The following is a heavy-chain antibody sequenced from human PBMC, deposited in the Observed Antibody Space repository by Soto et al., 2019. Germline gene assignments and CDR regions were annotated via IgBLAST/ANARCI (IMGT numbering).Heavy chain of an antibody. J-gene: IGHJ6*03. Sequence: GGSLRLSCAASGFTFSSYSMNWVRQAPGKGLEWVSYISSSSSTIYYADSVKGRFTISRDNAKNSLYLQMNSLRAEDTAVYYCAKDRPDIVVTYYMDVWGKGTTVTVSS. CDR3: AKDRPDIVVTYYMDV. V-gene: IGHV3-48*01. CDR1: GFTFSSYS. D-gene: IGHD2-2*01. CDR2: ISSSSSTI.